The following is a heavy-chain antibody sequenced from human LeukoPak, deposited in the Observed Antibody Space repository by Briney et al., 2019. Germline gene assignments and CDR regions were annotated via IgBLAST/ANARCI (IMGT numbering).Heavy chain of an antibody. CDR3: ATHGWRDILNSDPPPAYFYYGMDV. Sequence: PGGSLRLSCAASGFTVSSNYMSWVRQAPGKGLEWVSVIYSGGSTYYADSVKGRFTISRHNSKNTLYLQMNSLRAEDTAVYYYATHGWRDILNSDPPPAYFYYGMDVWGQGTTVTVSS. D-gene: IGHD3-9*01. CDR1: GFTVSSNY. J-gene: IGHJ6*02. CDR2: IYSGGST. V-gene: IGHV3-53*04.